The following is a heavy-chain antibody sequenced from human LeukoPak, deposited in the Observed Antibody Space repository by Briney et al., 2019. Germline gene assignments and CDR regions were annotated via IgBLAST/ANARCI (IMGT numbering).Heavy chain of an antibody. V-gene: IGHV4-34*01. CDR1: GGLFSGYY. Sequence: NPSDTLSLICAVYGGLFSGYYWSWIRQPPGKALVWIGETNHNGSTNYNPSLKSRVTISVDTSKNQFSLKLSSVTAADTAVYYCARSVEVATIRPLGYWGQGTLVTVSS. J-gene: IGHJ4*02. D-gene: IGHD5-24*01. CDR3: ARSVEVATIRPLGY. CDR2: TNHNGST.